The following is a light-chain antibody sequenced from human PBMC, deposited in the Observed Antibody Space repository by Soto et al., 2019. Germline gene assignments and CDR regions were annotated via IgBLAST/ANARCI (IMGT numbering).Light chain of an antibody. CDR2: QVT. J-gene: IGLJ1*01. Sequence: QSVLTQPTSVSGSPGQSITISCTVTSSDVGIYNYVSWYQQHPGKAPKLMIYQVTNRPSGVSNRFSGSKSGNTASLTISGLQAEDEADYYFSSYTGSTNYVFGTGTKVTVL. CDR1: SSDVGIYNY. CDR3: SSYTGSTNYV. V-gene: IGLV2-14*01.